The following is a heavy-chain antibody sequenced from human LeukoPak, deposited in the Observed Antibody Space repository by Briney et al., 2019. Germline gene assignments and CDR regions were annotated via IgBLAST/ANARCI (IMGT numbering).Heavy chain of an antibody. D-gene: IGHD1-26*01. J-gene: IGHJ4*02. V-gene: IGHV3-15*07. Sequence: GGSLRLSCAASGFTFSDSGMQWVRQAPGKGLEWVGRIKSKTDGGTTDYAAPVKGRFTISRDDSKNTLYLQMNSLKTEDTAVYYCTTDAGIVGATPPAFDYWGQGTLVTVS. CDR2: IKSKTDGGTT. CDR3: TTDAGIVGATPPAFDY. CDR1: GFTFSDSG.